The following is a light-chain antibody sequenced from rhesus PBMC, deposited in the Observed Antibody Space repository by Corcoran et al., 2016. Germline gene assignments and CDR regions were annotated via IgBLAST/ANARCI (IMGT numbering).Light chain of an antibody. CDR2: EAS. J-gene: IGKJ2*01. CDR1: QGITNV. Sequence: DIQMTQSPSSLSASVGDRVTITCRASQGITNVLAWYQQRPWETPKLLIYEASSLQSGIPSRFSGSESGTDFTLTISSLHSEDFATYYCQHYYSPPYNFGQVTKVEI. CDR3: QHYYSPPYN. V-gene: IGKV1-21*01.